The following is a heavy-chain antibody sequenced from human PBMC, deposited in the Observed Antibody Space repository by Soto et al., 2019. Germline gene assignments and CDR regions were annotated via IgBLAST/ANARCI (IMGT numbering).Heavy chain of an antibody. Sequence: QVQLVQSGAEVKKPGASVKVSCKASGYTFTSYDINWVRQATGQGLEWMGWMNPNSGNTGYAQKFQGRGTMTRNTSISTAYMELSSLRSEDTAVYYCARALKSCTNGVCYYYYYYGMDVWGQGTTVTVSS. V-gene: IGHV1-8*01. CDR3: ARALKSCTNGVCYYYYYYGMDV. CDR2: MNPNSGNT. CDR1: GYTFTSYD. J-gene: IGHJ6*02. D-gene: IGHD2-8*01.